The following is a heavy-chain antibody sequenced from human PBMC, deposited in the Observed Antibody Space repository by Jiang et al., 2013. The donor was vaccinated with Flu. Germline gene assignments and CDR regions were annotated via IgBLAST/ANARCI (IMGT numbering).Heavy chain of an antibody. CDR1: GGSISSSSYY. Sequence: SGGSISSSSYYWGWIRQPPGRGWSGLGVSIIWEHLLXPSLKSRVTISVDTSKNQXSLKLSSVTAADTAVYYCARRATVVKYPVGQFDYWGQGTLVTVSS. J-gene: IGHJ4*02. D-gene: IGHD4-23*01. V-gene: IGHV4-39*01. CDR2: SIIWEH. CDR3: ARRATVVKYPVGQFDY.